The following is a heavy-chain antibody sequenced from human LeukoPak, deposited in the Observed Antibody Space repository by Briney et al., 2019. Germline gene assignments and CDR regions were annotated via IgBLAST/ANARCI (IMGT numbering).Heavy chain of an antibody. Sequence: GGSLRLSCGASGFTFSNGAMSWVRQAPGKGLGWVSFITNSGDSAYYADSVKGRFTVSRDNSKNTLYLQMNRLRAEDTAVYYCVKGRSGTSSYDYWGQGTLVTVSS. V-gene: IGHV3-23*01. CDR3: VKGRSGTSSYDY. D-gene: IGHD2-15*01. CDR2: ITNSGDSA. CDR1: GFTFSNGA. J-gene: IGHJ4*02.